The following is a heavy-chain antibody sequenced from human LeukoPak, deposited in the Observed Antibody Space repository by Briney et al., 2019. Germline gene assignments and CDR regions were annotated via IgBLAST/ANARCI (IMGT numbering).Heavy chain of an antibody. D-gene: IGHD2-21*01. Sequence: GASVKVSCKTSGYSFTDYYMHWVRQAPGQGLEWMGWISPISGGTSSAQKFQGRVTMTRDTSISTVYMEVSWLTSDDTAIYYCARADRLHGGPYLIGPWGQGTLVTVSS. CDR2: ISPISGGT. CDR3: ARADRLHGGPYLIGP. J-gene: IGHJ5*02. CDR1: GYSFTDYY. V-gene: IGHV1-2*02.